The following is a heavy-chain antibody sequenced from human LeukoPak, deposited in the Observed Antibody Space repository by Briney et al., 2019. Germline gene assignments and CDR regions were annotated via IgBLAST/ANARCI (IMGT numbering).Heavy chain of an antibody. CDR3: ASTNYGFWSGYWGGFDY. CDR2: MNPNSGNT. V-gene: IGHV1-8*01. Sequence: ASVKVSCKASGYTFTIYDINWVRQATGQGLEWMGWMNPNSGNTGYAQKFQGRVTMTRNTSISTAYMELSSLRSEDTAVYYCASTNYGFWSGYWGGFDYWGQGTLVTVSS. D-gene: IGHD3-3*01. J-gene: IGHJ4*02. CDR1: GYTFTIYD.